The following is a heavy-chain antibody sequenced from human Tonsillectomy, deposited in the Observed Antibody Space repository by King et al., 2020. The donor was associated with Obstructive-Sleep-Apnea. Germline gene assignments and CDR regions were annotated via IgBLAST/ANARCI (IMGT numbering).Heavy chain of an antibody. CDR2: IRNDGRNK. CDR1: GFTFSSYG. J-gene: IGHJ6*02. CDR3: AKDIWNYGHYYYGMDV. D-gene: IGHD1-7*01. Sequence: VQLVESGGGVVQPGRSLRLSCAASGFTFSSYGMHWVRQAPGRGLEWVAFIRNDGRNKYYIDSVKGRFTISRDISKNTLYLQMNSLRVEDTAVYYCAKDIWNYGHYYYGMDVWGQGTTVTVSS. V-gene: IGHV3-30*02.